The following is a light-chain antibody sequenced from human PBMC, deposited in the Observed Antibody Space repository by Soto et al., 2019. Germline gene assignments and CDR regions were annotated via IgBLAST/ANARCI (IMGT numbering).Light chain of an antibody. CDR1: QSVSSSY. CDR3: QQDGSSSQYT. CDR2: GAS. Sequence: EIVLTQSPGILSLSPGERATLSCRASQSVSSSYLAWYQQKPGQPPRLLIYGASNRATSIPDRFSASGSKTNFTLTISRLEPEDYAVYYRQQDGSSSQYTFGQGTKLEIK. J-gene: IGKJ2*01. V-gene: IGKV3-20*01.